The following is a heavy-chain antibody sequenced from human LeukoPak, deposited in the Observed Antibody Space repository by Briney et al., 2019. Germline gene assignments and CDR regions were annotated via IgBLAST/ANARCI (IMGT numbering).Heavy chain of an antibody. Sequence: GGSLRLSCAASGFTFSSYGMHWVRQAPGKGLEWVAFIRYDGSNKYYADSVKGRFTISRDNSKNTLYLQMNSLRAEDTAVYYCARDHLPYTGIYAFDIWGQGTMVTVSS. D-gene: IGHD2-2*02. CDR3: ARDHLPYTGIYAFDI. CDR2: IRYDGSNK. J-gene: IGHJ3*02. CDR1: GFTFSSYG. V-gene: IGHV3-30*02.